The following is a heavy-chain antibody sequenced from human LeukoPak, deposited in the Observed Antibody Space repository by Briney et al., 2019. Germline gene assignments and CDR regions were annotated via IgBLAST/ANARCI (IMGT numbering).Heavy chain of an antibody. D-gene: IGHD2-2*01. CDR2: IKQDGGEK. J-gene: IGHJ4*02. V-gene: IGHV3-7*01. CDR3: ARPFCSSSNCYSQFDC. CDR1: GFTFGGYR. Sequence: GGSLRLSCAASGFTFGGYRMSWVRQAPGKGLEWVANIKQDGGEKYYVDSVKGRFTISRDNAKNSLYLQMNSLRAEDTAVYYCARPFCSSSNCYSQFDCWGQGTLVTVSS.